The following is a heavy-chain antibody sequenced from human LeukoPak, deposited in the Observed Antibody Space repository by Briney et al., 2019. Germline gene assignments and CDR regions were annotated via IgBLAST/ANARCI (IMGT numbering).Heavy chain of an antibody. D-gene: IGHD6-13*01. CDR3: ARAGIAAAGTPDAFDI. CDR1: GGSISSYY. Sequence: PSETLSLTCTVSGGSISSYYWSWIRQPAGKGLEWIGRIYTSGSTNYNPSLKSRVTMSVDTSKNQFSLKLSSVTAADTAVYYCARAGIAAAGTPDAFDIWGQGTMVTVSS. J-gene: IGHJ3*02. CDR2: IYTSGST. V-gene: IGHV4-4*07.